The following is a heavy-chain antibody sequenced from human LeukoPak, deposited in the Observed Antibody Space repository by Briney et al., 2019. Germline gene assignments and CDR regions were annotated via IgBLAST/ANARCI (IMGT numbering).Heavy chain of an antibody. CDR3: AKYMTPDTVAAIPPFDY. V-gene: IGHV3-23*01. D-gene: IGHD5-12*01. J-gene: IGHJ4*02. CDR1: GFGFSSYA. CDR2: VTGIVGRT. Sequence: GGSLRLSCAASGFGFSSYAVSWVRQGPGKGLEWVSSVTGIVGRTHYADSVDGRFTISRDNSKSTVYLQMSSLRAEDTAVYYCAKYMTPDTVAAIPPFDYWGQGTLVTVSS.